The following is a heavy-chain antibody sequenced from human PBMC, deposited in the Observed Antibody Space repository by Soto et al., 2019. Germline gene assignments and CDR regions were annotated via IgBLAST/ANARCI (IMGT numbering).Heavy chain of an antibody. V-gene: IGHV4-4*07. D-gene: IGHD1-26*01. CDR3: VRDGTKNLRDRFEP. J-gene: IGHJ5*02. Sequence: SETLSLTCNVSGASLSRYYWSWIRQPPGRGLEWIGRIYATGDTDYNPSLKGRISMSVDMSKKQFSLTLRSVTAADTAIYYCVRDGTKNLRDRFEPWGRGILVTVSS. CDR2: IYATGDT. CDR1: GASLSRYY.